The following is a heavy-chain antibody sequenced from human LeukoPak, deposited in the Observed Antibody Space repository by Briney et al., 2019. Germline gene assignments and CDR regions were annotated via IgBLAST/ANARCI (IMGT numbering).Heavy chain of an antibody. Sequence: GGSLRLSCAASGFTFSSYSMNWVRQAPGKGLEWASSISSSSSYIYYADSVKGRFTISRDNAKNSLYLQMNSLRAEDTAVYYCARDREYSSGYLDYWGQGTLVTVSS. J-gene: IGHJ4*02. CDR1: GFTFSSYS. V-gene: IGHV3-21*01. D-gene: IGHD6-19*01. CDR3: ARDREYSSGYLDY. CDR2: ISSSSSYI.